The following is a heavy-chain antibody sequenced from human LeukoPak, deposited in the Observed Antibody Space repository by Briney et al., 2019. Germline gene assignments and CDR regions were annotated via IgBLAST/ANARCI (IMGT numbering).Heavy chain of an antibody. D-gene: IGHD4-23*01. J-gene: IGHJ4*02. CDR3: AIYSYYGGNSHFDY. CDR1: GGSISSSRYY. CDR2: IYYSGST. Sequence: SETLSHTCTVAGGSISSSRYYWGWIRQPPGKGQEWIVSIYYSGSTYYNPSLKSRVTISVDTSKNQFSLKLSSVTAADTAVYYCAIYSYYGGNSHFDYWGQGTLVTVSS. V-gene: IGHV4-39*01.